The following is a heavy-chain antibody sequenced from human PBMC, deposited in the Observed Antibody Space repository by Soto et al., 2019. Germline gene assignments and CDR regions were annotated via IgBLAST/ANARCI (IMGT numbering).Heavy chain of an antibody. CDR2: IIPIFGTA. J-gene: IGHJ2*01. D-gene: IGHD3-22*01. V-gene: IGHV1-69*06. Sequence: QVQLVQSGAEVKKPGSSVKVSCKASGGTFSSYAISWVRQAPGQGLEWMGGIIPIFGTANYAQKFQGRVTITADKSTSTAYTELSSMRSEDTAVYYCARVGYYDSRAPLHWYFDLWGRGTLVTVSS. CDR1: GGTFSSYA. CDR3: ARVGYYDSRAPLHWYFDL.